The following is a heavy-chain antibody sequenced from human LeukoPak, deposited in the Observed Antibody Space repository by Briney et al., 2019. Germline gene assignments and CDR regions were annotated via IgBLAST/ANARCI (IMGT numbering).Heavy chain of an antibody. CDR2: IYYSGST. J-gene: IGHJ3*02. CDR3: ASVDTEIDAFDI. D-gene: IGHD5-18*01. CDR1: GGSISSYY. V-gene: IGHV4-59*07. Sequence: PSDTLSLTCTVSGGSISSYYLSWIRQPPGKGLEWIGNIYYSGSTNYNTSLKSRVTISVDTSKNQFYLKLSSVTAADTAVYYCASVDTEIDAFDIWGQGTMVTVSS.